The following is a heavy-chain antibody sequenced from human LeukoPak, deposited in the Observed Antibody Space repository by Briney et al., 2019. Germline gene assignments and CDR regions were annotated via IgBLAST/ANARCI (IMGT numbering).Heavy chain of an antibody. V-gene: IGHV5-51*01. CDR3: ARRAIDCSSTSCYTGYFDY. Sequence: GEALKISCRGSGYSFTSYWIGWARQMPGKGLEWMGIIYPGDSDTRYSPSFQGQVTISADKSISTAYLQWSSLKASDTAMYYCARRAIDCSSTSCYTGYFDYWGQRTLVTVSS. D-gene: IGHD2-2*02. CDR2: IYPGDSDT. J-gene: IGHJ4*02. CDR1: GYSFTSYW.